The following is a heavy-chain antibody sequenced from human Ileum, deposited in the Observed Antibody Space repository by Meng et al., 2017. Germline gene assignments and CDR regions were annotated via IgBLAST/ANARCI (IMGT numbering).Heavy chain of an antibody. V-gene: IGHV4-4*02. CDR1: GDSISSSNW. CDR3: ATNKNKKIDY. Sequence: QGQRQESGPGLVAPSGTLSFTCVVSGDSISSSNWWNWVRQPPGKGLEWIGEIFHTGSTNYNPSLKSRVTISADKSKNQFSLNLSSVTAADTAVYYCATNKNKKIDYWGQGTLVTVSS. D-gene: IGHD2/OR15-2a*01. J-gene: IGHJ4*02. CDR2: IFHTGST.